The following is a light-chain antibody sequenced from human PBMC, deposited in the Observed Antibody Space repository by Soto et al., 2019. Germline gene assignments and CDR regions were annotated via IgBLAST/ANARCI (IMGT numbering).Light chain of an antibody. Sequence: EIVMTQSPATLSVSPGERATLSCRASQSVGSYLAWYQQKSGQAPRLLIYGASTRATAIPARFSGSGSGTEFTLTISSLQSEDFAVYYCQQYNNWPLSFGGGTKVDIK. CDR1: QSVGSY. CDR3: QQYNNWPLS. V-gene: IGKV3-15*01. J-gene: IGKJ4*01. CDR2: GAS.